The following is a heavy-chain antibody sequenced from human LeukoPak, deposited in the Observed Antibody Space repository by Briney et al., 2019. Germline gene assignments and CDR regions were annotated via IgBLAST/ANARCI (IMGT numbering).Heavy chain of an antibody. CDR1: GFTVSSYY. J-gene: IGHJ4*02. CDR2: IYSGGST. CDR3: ARLYASGWYYFHY. Sequence: PGGSLRLSCVGSGFTVSSYYMSWVRQVPGKGLEWVSIIYSGGSTYYADSVKGRFTISRDNSKNTLYLQMDSLRVEDTAVYYCARLYASGWYYFHYWGQGTLVTVSS. D-gene: IGHD6-19*01. V-gene: IGHV3-66*04.